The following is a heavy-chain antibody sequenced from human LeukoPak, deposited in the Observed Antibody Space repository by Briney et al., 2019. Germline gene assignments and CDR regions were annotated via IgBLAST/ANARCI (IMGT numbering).Heavy chain of an antibody. D-gene: IGHD5-18*01. CDR2: IYYSGST. V-gene: IGHV4-31*03. J-gene: IGHJ4*02. Sequence: SQTLSLTCTVSGGSISSGGYYWSWIRQHPGKGLEWIGYIYYSGSTYYNPSLKSRVTISVDTSKNQFSLKLSSVTAADTAVYYCATTSPGYSYTSNDYWGQGTLVTVSS. CDR1: GGSISSGGYY. CDR3: ATTSPGYSYTSNDY.